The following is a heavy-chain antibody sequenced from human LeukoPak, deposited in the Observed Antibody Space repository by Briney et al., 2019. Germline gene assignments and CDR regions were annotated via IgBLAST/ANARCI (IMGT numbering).Heavy chain of an antibody. CDR3: ARDRTPLSYCSGGSCPSNYYYYGMDV. D-gene: IGHD2-15*01. Sequence: ASVKVSCKASGYTFTSYGISWVRQAPGQGLEWMGWISAYNGNTNYAQKLQGRVTMTTDTSTSTAYMELSSLRSEDTAVYYCARDRTPLSYCSGGSCPSNYYYYGMDVWGQGTTVTVSS. CDR2: ISAYNGNT. J-gene: IGHJ6*02. CDR1: GYTFTSYG. V-gene: IGHV1-18*01.